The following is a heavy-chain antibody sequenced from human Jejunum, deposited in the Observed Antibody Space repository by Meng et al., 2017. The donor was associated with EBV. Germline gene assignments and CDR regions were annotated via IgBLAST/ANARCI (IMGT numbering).Heavy chain of an antibody. CDR3: AHKGSGSYPLDY. CDR1: GFSLTTNGVG. J-gene: IGHJ4*02. V-gene: IGHV2-5*02. Sequence: QVPLKEAGPTLVKPTQTLTLTCTFPGFSLTTNGVGVGWIRQPPGKALEWLAVIYWDDSRLYSPPLNSRLTITKDTSKSQVVLTMTDMDPVDTATYYCAHKGSGSYPLDYWGQGTLVTVSS. CDR2: IYWDDSR. D-gene: IGHD1-26*01.